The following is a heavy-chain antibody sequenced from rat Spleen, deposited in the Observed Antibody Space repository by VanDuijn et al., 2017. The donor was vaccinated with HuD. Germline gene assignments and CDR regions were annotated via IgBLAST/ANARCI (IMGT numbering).Heavy chain of an antibody. CDR2: IKAKTNNYAT. V-gene: IGHV6-6*01. CDR3: ACGGDYFDY. CDR1: GFTFSTAW. Sequence: EVQVLESGGGLVQPGNSLKLSCATSGFTFSTAWMYWYRQFPEKRLEWVARIKAKTNNYATDYTESVKGRFTISRDDSKSSIYLQMNNLKEEDTAIYYCACGGDYFDYWGQGVMVTVSS. D-gene: IGHD4-3*01. J-gene: IGHJ2*01.